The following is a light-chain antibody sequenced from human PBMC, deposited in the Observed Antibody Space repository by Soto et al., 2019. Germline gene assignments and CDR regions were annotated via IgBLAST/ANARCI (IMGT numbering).Light chain of an antibody. CDR1: SSDVGGYNY. Sequence: QSALTQPRSVSGSPGQSVTFSCTGTSSDVGGYNYVSWYQQHPGKAPKLMIYAVAKRPSGVPDRFSGSKSGNTASLTISGLQAEDEADYHCCSYAGSDSVVFGGGTKLTV. J-gene: IGLJ3*02. CDR2: AVA. V-gene: IGLV2-11*01. CDR3: CSYAGSDSVV.